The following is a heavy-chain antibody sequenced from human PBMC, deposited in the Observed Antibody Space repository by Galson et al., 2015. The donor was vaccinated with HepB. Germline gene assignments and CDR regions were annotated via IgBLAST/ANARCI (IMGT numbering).Heavy chain of an antibody. V-gene: IGHV3-74*01. CDR1: GFTFSSYR. D-gene: IGHD5-24*01. CDR3: ATELQMATITGSN. J-gene: IGHJ4*02. Sequence: SLRLSCAASGFTFSSYRMHWVRQAPGKGLVWVSRINSDGSSINYADSVKGRFTISRDNAKNTLYLQMNSLRAEDTAVYYCATELQMATITGSNWGQGTLVTVSS. CDR2: INSDGSSI.